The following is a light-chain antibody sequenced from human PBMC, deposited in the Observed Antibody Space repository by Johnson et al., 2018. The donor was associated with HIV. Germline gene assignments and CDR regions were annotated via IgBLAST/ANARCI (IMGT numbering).Light chain of an antibody. Sequence: QSVLTQPPSVSAAPGQKVTISCSGSSSNIGNNYVSWYQQLPGTAPKLLIYDNNKRPSGIPDRFSGSKSGTSATLDITGLQTGEEADYYCGTWDSSLSCLYVFGTGTKVTVL. V-gene: IGLV1-51*01. CDR3: GTWDSSLSCLYV. CDR2: DNN. J-gene: IGLJ1*01. CDR1: SSNIGNNY.